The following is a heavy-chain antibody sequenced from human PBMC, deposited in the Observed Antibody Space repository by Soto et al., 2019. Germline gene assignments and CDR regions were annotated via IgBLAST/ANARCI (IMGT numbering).Heavy chain of an antibody. J-gene: IGHJ4*02. D-gene: IGHD6-19*01. CDR2: IYYSGST. CDR1: GGSISSSSYY. Sequence: QLQLQESGPGLVKPSETLSLTCTVSGGSISSSSYYWGWIRQPPGKGLEWIGSIYYSGSTYYNPSLKSRVTISVDTSKNQFSLKLSSVTAADTAVYYCASHPGSGWYYDYWGQGTLVTVSS. CDR3: ASHPGSGWYYDY. V-gene: IGHV4-39*01.